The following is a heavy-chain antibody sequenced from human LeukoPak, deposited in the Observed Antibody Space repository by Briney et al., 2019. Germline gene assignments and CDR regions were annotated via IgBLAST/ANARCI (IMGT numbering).Heavy chain of an antibody. D-gene: IGHD2-2*01. V-gene: IGHV3-9*03. Sequence: PRGSLRLSCAVSGFTFDDYATLWVRHVPGKGLEWGSGISWNSGNIGYADSVKGRFTISRDNAKNSLYLQMNSLRADDMALYYCSKDTCSSTTCQTNAFDIWGQGTMVTVSS. J-gene: IGHJ3*02. CDR3: SKDTCSSTTCQTNAFDI. CDR1: GFTFDDYA. CDR2: ISWNSGNI.